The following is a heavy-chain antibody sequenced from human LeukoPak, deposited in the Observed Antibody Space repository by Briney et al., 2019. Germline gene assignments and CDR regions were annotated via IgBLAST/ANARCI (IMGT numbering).Heavy chain of an antibody. CDR1: GGSFSGYY. CDR3: ARARSHDFWSGYSPAFDY. J-gene: IGHJ4*02. CDR2: INHSGST. D-gene: IGHD3-3*01. V-gene: IGHV4-34*01. Sequence: SETLSLTXAVYGGSFSGYYWGWIRQPPGKGLEWVGEINHSGSTNYNPSLKSRVTISVDTSKNQFSLKLSSVTAADTAVYYCARARSHDFWSGYSPAFDYWGQGTLVTVSS.